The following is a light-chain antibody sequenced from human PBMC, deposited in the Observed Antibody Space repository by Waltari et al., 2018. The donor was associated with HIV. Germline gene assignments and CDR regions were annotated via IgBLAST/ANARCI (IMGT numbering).Light chain of an antibody. J-gene: IGLJ2*01. CDR2: SSR. V-gene: IGLV3-9*01. Sequence: YDLSQPLSVSVDLGQTARITCGGDKIVSKNVHWYQQKPGQAPVLVIYSSRNRPSGITDRICASKAGILVTLIISRVQIEDEADYFCQVWDSRTVVFGGGTTLTVL. CDR3: QVWDSRTVV. CDR1: KIVSKN.